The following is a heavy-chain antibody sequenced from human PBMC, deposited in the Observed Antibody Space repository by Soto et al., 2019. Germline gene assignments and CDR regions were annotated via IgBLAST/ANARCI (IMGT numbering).Heavy chain of an antibody. J-gene: IGHJ4*02. D-gene: IGHD3-22*01. V-gene: IGHV1-69*01. CDR3: ASSYYYDTSGYYPHGDY. Sequence: QVQLVQSGAEVKKPGSSVKVSCKASGGTFSSYAISWVRQAPGQGLEWMGGIIPMFATASYAQKFQGRVTITADESTSTASMALSSLRSEDTAVFYCASSYYYDTSGYYPHGDYWGQGTLVTVSS. CDR1: GGTFSSYA. CDR2: IIPMFATA.